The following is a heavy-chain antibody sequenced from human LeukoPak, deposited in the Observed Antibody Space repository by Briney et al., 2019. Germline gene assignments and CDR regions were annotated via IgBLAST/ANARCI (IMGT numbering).Heavy chain of an antibody. CDR1: GFTVSSNY. V-gene: IGHV3-66*01. CDR3: ARTLVGSGLDAFDI. CDR2: IYSGGDT. D-gene: IGHD2-15*01. Sequence: GESLRLSCAASGFTVSSNYMSWVCQAPGEGLEWLSVIYSGGDTYYAHSVKGRLTISRDNSKNTLYLQINNLRAEDTALYYCARTLVGSGLDAFDIWGQGTMVTVS. J-gene: IGHJ3*02.